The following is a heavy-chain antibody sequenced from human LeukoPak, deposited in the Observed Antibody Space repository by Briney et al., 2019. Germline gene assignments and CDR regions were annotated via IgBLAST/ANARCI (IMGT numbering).Heavy chain of an antibody. Sequence: ETLSLTCTVSGGSISSYYWSWIRQPAGKGLEWIGRIYTSGSTNYNPSLKSRVTMSVDTSKNQFSLKLSSVTAADTAVYYCARGPGGSSWLRRTNYYYYYMDVWGKGTTVTISS. CDR2: IYTSGST. V-gene: IGHV4-4*07. CDR1: GGSISSYY. J-gene: IGHJ6*03. CDR3: ARGPGGSSWLRRTNYYYYYMDV. D-gene: IGHD6-13*01.